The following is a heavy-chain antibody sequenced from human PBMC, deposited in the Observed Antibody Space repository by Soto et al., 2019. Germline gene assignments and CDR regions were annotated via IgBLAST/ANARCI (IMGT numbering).Heavy chain of an antibody. V-gene: IGHV5-51*01. CDR2: VYPSDCDT. D-gene: IGHD3-3*01. Sequence: GESLKISCKGSGYNFAGYWIAWVRQMPGKGLELMGIVYPSDCDTRYRPSFQGQVTISADKSISSAYLQWSSLRASDTAMYYCARGGVSTRTFDYWGQGTPVTVSS. J-gene: IGHJ4*02. CDR3: ARGGVSTRTFDY. CDR1: GYNFAGYW.